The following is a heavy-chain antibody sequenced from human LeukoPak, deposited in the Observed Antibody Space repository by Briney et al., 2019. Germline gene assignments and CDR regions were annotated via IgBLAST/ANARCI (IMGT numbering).Heavy chain of an antibody. V-gene: IGHV4-59*01. CDR2: IYYSGST. D-gene: IGHD3-22*01. CDR1: GGSISNYY. J-gene: IGHJ4*02. Sequence: SETLSLTCTVSGGSISNYYWSWIRQPPGKGLEWIGYIYYSGSTNYNPSLKSRVTISVDTSKNQFPLKLSSVTAADTAVFYCARVYYDGSGYNFDYWGQGTLVTVSS. CDR3: ARVYYDGSGYNFDY.